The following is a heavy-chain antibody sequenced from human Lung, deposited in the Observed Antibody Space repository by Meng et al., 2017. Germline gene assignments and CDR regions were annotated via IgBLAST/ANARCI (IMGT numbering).Heavy chain of an antibody. J-gene: IGHJ4*02. CDR3: ARGPTTMAHDFDY. D-gene: IGHD4-11*01. CDR1: GGSFSDYY. V-gene: IGHV4-34*01. Sequence: GRLQTGGAGLLKPSETLSPTCVVSGGSFSDYYWSWIRQPPGKGLEWIGEINHSGSTNYNPSLESRATISVDTSQNNLSLKLSSVTAADSAVYYCARGPTTMAHDFDYWGQGTLVTVSS. CDR2: INHSGST.